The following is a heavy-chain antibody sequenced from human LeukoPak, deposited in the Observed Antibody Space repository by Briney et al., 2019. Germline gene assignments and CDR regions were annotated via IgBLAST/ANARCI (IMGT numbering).Heavy chain of an antibody. CDR2: IYYSGST. CDR3: ASILGSYYYYYMDV. V-gene: IGHV4-39*01. D-gene: IGHD3-3*02. Sequence: SETLSLTCTVSGGSISSSSYYWGWIRQPPGKGLEWIGSIYYSGSTYYNPSLKSRVTISVDTSKNQFSLKLSSVTAADTAVYYCASILGSYYYYYMDVWAKGPRSPSP. CDR1: GGSISSSSYY. J-gene: IGHJ6*03.